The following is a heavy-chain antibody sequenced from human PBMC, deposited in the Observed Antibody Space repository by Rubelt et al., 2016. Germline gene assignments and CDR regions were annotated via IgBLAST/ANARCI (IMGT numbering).Heavy chain of an antibody. CDR1: GYSINNGYY. V-gene: IGHV4-38-2*02. Sequence: QVQLQESGPGLVKPSETLSLTSTVSGYSINNGYYWGWIRQPPGKGLEWIASFFHDGSTKYNPSLKSRVTISKDGSENQFSLNLSPVTAADTAVYYCARPTGASSASGSFLVWGQGTLVTVSS. CDR3: ARPTGASSASGSFLV. D-gene: IGHD3-10*01. CDR2: FFHDGST. J-gene: IGHJ4*02.